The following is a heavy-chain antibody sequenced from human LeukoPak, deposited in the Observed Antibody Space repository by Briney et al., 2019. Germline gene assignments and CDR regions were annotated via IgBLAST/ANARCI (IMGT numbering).Heavy chain of an antibody. J-gene: IGHJ4*02. V-gene: IGHV3-23*01. CDR2: ISGSGGST. D-gene: IGHD3-22*01. CDR3: ARAIDNYDSSGKDY. Sequence: PRGALRLSRAASGVTFSSYVTSGVGQARGKGRGWGSDISGSGGSTYYADSVTRRFTISRDNSKNTLYLHMNSLTAEATAVYYCARAIDNYDSSGKDYWGQGTLVTVSS. CDR1: GVTFSSYV.